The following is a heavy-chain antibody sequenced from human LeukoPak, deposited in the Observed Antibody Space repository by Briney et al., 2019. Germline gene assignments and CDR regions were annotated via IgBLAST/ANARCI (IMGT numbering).Heavy chain of an antibody. CDR1: GFTFSSYS. D-gene: IGHD2-2*01. V-gene: IGHV3-21*01. J-gene: IGHJ4*02. Sequence: PGGSLRLSCAASGFTFSSYSMNWVRQAPGKGLEWVSSISSSSSYIYYADSVKGRFTISRDNAKNSLYLQMNSLRAEDTAVYYCARDEERDIVVVPAAADYWGQGTLVTVSS. CDR2: ISSSSSYI. CDR3: ARDEERDIVVVPAAADY.